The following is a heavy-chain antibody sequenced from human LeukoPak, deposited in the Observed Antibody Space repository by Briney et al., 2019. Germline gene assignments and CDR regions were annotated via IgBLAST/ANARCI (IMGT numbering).Heavy chain of an antibody. V-gene: IGHV3-23*01. CDR2: ISGSGGST. Sequence: PGGSLRLSCAASGFTFSSYAMSWVRQAPGKGLEWVSDISGSGGSTYYADSVKGRFTISRDNSKNTLYLQMNSLRAEDTAVYYCAKGSRGYCSSTSCHRLTWGQGTLVTVSS. D-gene: IGHD2-2*01. CDR1: GFTFSSYA. J-gene: IGHJ5*02. CDR3: AKGSRGYCSSTSCHRLT.